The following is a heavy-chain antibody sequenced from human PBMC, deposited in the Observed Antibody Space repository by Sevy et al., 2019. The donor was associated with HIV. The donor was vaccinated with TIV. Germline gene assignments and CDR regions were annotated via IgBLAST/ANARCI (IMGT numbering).Heavy chain of an antibody. D-gene: IGHD3-3*01. CDR1: GFTFSSYS. J-gene: IGHJ6*02. CDR3: ARDLERITIFGVVITITYYGMDV. Sequence: GGSLRLSCAASGFTFSSYSMNWVRQAPGKGLEWVSYISSSSSTIYYADSVKGRFTSSRDNAKNSLYLQMNSLRDEDTAVYYCARDLERITIFGVVITITYYGMDVWGQGTTVTVSS. V-gene: IGHV3-48*02. CDR2: ISSSSSTI.